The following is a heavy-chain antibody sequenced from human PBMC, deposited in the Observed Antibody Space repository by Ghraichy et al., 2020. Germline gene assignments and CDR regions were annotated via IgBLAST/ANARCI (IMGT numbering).Heavy chain of an antibody. CDR2: INSRGSTI. J-gene: IGHJ4*02. CDR1: GFTFSSFE. V-gene: IGHV3-48*03. CDR3: ARGTGWSPPYFDF. D-gene: IGHD6-19*01. Sequence: GESLNISCAASGFTFSSFEMIWARQAPGKGLEWVSYINSRGSTIYYADSVKGRFTIARDNAKNSLYLQMTTLRAEDTAVYYCARGTGWSPPYFDFWGQGTLVTVSS.